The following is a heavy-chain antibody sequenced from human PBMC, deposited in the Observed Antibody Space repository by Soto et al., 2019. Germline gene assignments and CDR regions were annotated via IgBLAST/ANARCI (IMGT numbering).Heavy chain of an antibody. CDR1: GGTFNTHA. Sequence: GASVKVSCKASGGTFNTHAYNWVRQAPGQGLEWVGGIFPIFGTSNYAQKFQGRVTITADESTSTVYLELSGLRSEDTAVYYCARDLEFRDGNISHLDYWGQGTLVTVSS. V-gene: IGHV1-69*13. CDR3: ARDLEFRDGNISHLDY. J-gene: IGHJ4*02. D-gene: IGHD3-10*01. CDR2: IFPIFGTS.